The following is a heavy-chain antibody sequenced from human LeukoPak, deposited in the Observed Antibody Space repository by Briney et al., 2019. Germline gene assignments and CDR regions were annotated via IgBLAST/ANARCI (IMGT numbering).Heavy chain of an antibody. D-gene: IGHD2-15*01. J-gene: IGHJ6*02. V-gene: IGHV1-46*01. CDR1: GYTFTSYY. CDR3: ARELVVVVAATNGMGV. Sequence: ASVKVSCKASGYTFTSYYMHWVRQAPGQGLEWMGIINPSGGSTSYAQKFQGRVTMTRDTSTSTVYMELSSLRSEDTAVYYCARELVVVVAATNGMGVWGQGTTVTVSS. CDR2: INPSGGST.